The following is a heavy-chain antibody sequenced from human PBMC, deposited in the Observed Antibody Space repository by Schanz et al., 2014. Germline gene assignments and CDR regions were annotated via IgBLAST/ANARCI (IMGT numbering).Heavy chain of an antibody. V-gene: IGHV4-30-4*07. J-gene: IGHJ6*02. Sequence: QVQLQESGPGLVKPSQTLSLTCAVSGGSISSGGYSWNWIRQPLGKGLEWIVYIYYSGSTYYNPSLKSRFTNPVDPPKNQFSLKLSSVTAADTAVYYCARGGRTTYNYYYGMDVWGQGTTVTVSS. CDR3: ARGGRTTYNYYYGMDV. CDR2: IYYSGST. D-gene: IGHD1-1*01. CDR1: GGSISSGGYS.